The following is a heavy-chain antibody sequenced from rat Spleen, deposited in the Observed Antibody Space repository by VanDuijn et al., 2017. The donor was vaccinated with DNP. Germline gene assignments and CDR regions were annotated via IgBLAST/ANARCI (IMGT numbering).Heavy chain of an antibody. J-gene: IGHJ1*01. CDR3: ARWGDWYFDF. CDR2: ISYSGST. V-gene: IGHV3-1*01. Sequence: EVQLQESGPGLVKPSQSLSLTCSVTGYSITSNYWGWIRKFPGNKMEWIGHISYSGSTSYNPSLKSRISITRDTSKNQFFLHLNSVTTEDTATYYCARWGDWYFDFWGPGTMITVSS. CDR1: GYSITSNY.